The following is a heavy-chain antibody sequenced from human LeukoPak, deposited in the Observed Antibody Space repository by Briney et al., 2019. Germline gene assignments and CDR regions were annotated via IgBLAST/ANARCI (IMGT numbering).Heavy chain of an antibody. CDR1: GGSISSSSYY. V-gene: IGHV4-39*07. CDR2: IYYSGNT. Sequence: SETLSLTCTVSGGSISSSSYYWGWIRQPPGKGLEWIGSIYYSGNTYYNPSLKSRVTILVDTSKNQFSLKLSSVTAADTAVYYCARGVRDVAAPLYYMDVWGKGTTVTVSS. CDR3: ARGVRDVAAPLYYMDV. J-gene: IGHJ6*03. D-gene: IGHD6-13*01.